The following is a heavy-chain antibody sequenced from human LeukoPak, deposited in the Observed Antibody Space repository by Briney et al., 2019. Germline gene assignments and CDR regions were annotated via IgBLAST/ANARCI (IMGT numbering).Heavy chain of an antibody. CDR3: AGSNWVDY. Sequence: ASETLSLTCAVYGGSFSGYYWSWIRQPPGKGLEWIGEINHSGSTNYNPSLKSRVTISVDTSKNQFSLKLSSVTAADAAVYYCAGSNWVDYWGQGTLVTVSS. V-gene: IGHV4-34*01. CDR1: GGSFSGYY. CDR2: INHSGST. J-gene: IGHJ4*02. D-gene: IGHD7-27*01.